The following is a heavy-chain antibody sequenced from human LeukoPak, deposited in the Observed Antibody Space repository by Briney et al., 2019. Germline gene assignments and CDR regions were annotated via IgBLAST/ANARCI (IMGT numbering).Heavy chain of an antibody. CDR3: ARGRSSWDAFDI. V-gene: IGHV3-13*05. CDR1: GFTFSSYD. Sequence: GGSLRLSCAASGFTFSSYDMHWVRQATGKGLEWVSAIGTAGDPYYPGSVKGRFTISIENAKNSLYLQMNSLRAGDTAVYYCARGRSSWDAFDIWGQGTMVTVSS. CDR2: IGTAGDP. J-gene: IGHJ3*02. D-gene: IGHD6-13*01.